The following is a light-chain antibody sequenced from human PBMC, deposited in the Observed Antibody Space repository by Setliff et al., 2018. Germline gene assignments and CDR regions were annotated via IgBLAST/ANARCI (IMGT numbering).Light chain of an antibody. J-gene: IGLJ1*01. CDR1: SSDAGGYKY. V-gene: IGLV2-8*01. CDR2: EVT. CDR3: ISYAGSNNYV. Sequence: QSALTQPPSASGSPGQSVTISCTGTSSDAGGYKYVSWFQQHPGKAPKLMIYEVTKRPSGVPDRFSGSKSGNTASLTVSGLQAEDEADYYCISYAGSNNYVFGTGTKVTVL.